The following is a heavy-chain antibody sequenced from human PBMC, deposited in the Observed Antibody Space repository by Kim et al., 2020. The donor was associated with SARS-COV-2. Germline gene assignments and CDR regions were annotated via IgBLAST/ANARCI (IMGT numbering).Heavy chain of an antibody. J-gene: IGHJ4*02. D-gene: IGHD3-22*01. V-gene: IGHV3-74*01. CDR3: ARDYGYATSGSDF. CDR2: INSDASTT. CDR1: GFTFSSYW. Sequence: GGSLRLSCAASGFTFSSYWMLWVRQTPGKGLVWVSRINSDASTTTYADSVEGRFTTSRDNAKNTLYLQMNSLRAEDTAVYYCARDYGYATSGSDFWGQGTLVTVSS.